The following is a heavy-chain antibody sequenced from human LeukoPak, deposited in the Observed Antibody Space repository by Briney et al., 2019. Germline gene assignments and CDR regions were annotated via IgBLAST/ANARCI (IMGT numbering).Heavy chain of an antibody. Sequence: GGSLRLSCVASGFTFSRYWMHWVRQAPGKGLVWVSSVSGSSNYISYVDSVKGRFTISRDNALYLQMNSLRAEDTAVFYCATNDYGASDYWGQGTLVTVSS. CDR3: ATNDYGASDY. V-gene: IGHV3-21*01. D-gene: IGHD4/OR15-4a*01. CDR1: GFTFSRYW. CDR2: VSGSSNYI. J-gene: IGHJ4*02.